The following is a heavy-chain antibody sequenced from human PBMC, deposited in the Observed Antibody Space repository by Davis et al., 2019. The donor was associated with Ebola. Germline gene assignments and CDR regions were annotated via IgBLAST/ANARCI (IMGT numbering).Heavy chain of an antibody. CDR3: AREGQDCSSTSCYPALNY. V-gene: IGHV3-30*03. CDR1: GFTFSSYW. Sequence: GESLKISCAASGFTFSSYWMSWVRQAPGKGLEWVAVISYDGSNKYYADSVKGRFTISRDNSKNTLYLQMNSLRAEDTAVYYCAREGQDCSSTSCYPALNYWGQGTLVTVSS. CDR2: ISYDGSNK. D-gene: IGHD2-2*01. J-gene: IGHJ4*02.